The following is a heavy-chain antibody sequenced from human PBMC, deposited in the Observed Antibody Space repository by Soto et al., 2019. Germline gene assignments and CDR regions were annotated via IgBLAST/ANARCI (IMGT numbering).Heavy chain of an antibody. J-gene: IGHJ3*02. V-gene: IGHV1-2*02. Sequence: WXSVKVSCRGSGSTFSYFLIHSVRQAPGQGLEWMGWINPNTGDTKFAQRFQVRVTMTGDTSISTAYMDLSRLTSDDTAVYYCARDGLTLKYAFDIWGQGTMVTV. CDR3: ARDGLTLKYAFDI. CDR2: INPNTGDT. CDR1: GSTFSYFL. D-gene: IGHD3-9*01.